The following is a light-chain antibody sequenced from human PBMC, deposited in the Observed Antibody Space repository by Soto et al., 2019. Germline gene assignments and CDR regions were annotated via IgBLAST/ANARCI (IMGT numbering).Light chain of an antibody. CDR1: SSNIGRNA. V-gene: IGLV1-44*01. CDR3: IAWDDSLKGPV. J-gene: IGLJ3*02. CDR2: SHD. Sequence: QSVLTQPPSASGTPGQRVTISCSGSSSNIGRNAVNWYQQVPGTAPKLLIYSHDQRPSGVPDRFSGSKSGTSASLAISGLQSEDEANYDCIAWDDSLKGPVFGGGTKLTVL.